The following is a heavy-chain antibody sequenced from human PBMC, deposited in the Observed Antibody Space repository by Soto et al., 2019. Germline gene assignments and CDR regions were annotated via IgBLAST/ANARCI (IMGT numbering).Heavy chain of an antibody. J-gene: IGHJ6*02. CDR2: IYPGDSDT. D-gene: IGHD5-12*01. V-gene: IGHV5-51*01. CDR3: VRMGFSGGGYLSYYYYGMDI. CDR1: GYSFTSYW. Sequence: GESLKISCKGSGYSFTSYWISWVRQMPGKGLEWMGIIYPGDSDTRYSPSFQGQVAISADKSISTAYLQWSSLKASDTAMYYCVRMGFSGGGYLSYYYYGMDIWXQGTTVTVSS.